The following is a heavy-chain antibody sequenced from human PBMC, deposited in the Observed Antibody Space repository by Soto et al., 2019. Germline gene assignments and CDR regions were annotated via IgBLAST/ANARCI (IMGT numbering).Heavy chain of an antibody. CDR3: ARDSGSYSWFDY. D-gene: IGHD1-26*01. CDR2: ISYSGST. CDR1: GGSFSSGGYY. Sequence: QVQLQESGPGLVKPSQTLSLTCTVSGGSFSSGGYYWNWIRQRPGKGLEWIGYISYSGSTYYNPSLKSLLTISLDTSKNQFSLKLSSVTAADTAVYYCARDSGSYSWFDYWGQGTLVTVSS. J-gene: IGHJ4*02. V-gene: IGHV4-31*01.